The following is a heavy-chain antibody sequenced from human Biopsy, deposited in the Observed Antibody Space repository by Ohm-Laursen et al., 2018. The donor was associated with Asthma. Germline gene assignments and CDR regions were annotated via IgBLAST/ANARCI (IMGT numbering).Heavy chain of an antibody. J-gene: IGHJ6*02. CDR2: IMTVFGTT. CDR1: GGMFGNYA. D-gene: IGHD6-19*01. V-gene: IGHV1-69*01. CDR3: ARCQVGYSSGWSLLLKKIYYSGMDV. Sequence: ASSVKVSCKVSGGMFGNYAISWVRQAPGQGLEWLGGIMTVFGTTNYAQKFQGRVTITADESTSTAYMEVTSLRSEDTAIYYCARCQVGYSSGWSLLLKKIYYSGMDVWGQGTAVTVSS.